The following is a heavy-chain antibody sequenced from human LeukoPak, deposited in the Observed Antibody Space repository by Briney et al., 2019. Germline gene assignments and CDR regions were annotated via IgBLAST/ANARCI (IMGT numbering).Heavy chain of an antibody. CDR3: ARCLIIADAFDI. CDR2: INPNSGGT. V-gene: IGHV1-2*02. D-gene: IGHD3-9*01. Sequence: ASVKVSCKASGYTFTGYYIHWVRQAPGQGLEWMGWINPNSGGTNYAQKFQGRVTMTRDTSISTAYMELSRLRSDDTAVYYCARCLIIADAFDIWGQGTMVTVSS. CDR1: GYTFTGYY. J-gene: IGHJ3*02.